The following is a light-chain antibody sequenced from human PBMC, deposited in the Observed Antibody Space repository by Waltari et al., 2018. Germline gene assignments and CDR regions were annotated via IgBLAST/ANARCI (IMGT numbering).Light chain of an antibody. J-gene: IGLJ1*01. V-gene: IGLV2-14*01. CDR2: DVS. CDR1: SSDLGGYSF. CDR3: SSYTSIIPPFL. Sequence: QSALTQPASVSGSPGQSITISCTRSSSDLGGYSFVSWYQQHPGKAPKLMIYDVSHPPSGVSNRSSGSKSGNTASLTISGLQPEDEADYYCSSYTSIIPPFLFGTGTKVTVL.